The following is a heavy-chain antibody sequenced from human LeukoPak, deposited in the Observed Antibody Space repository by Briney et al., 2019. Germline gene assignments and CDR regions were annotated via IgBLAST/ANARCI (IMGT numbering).Heavy chain of an antibody. Sequence: GGSLRLSCAASGFTFSSYAMHWVRQAPGKGLEWVAVISYDGSNKYYADSVKGRFTISRDNSKNTLYLQMNSLRAEDTAVYYCARGLIPVGSGSYPATDAFDIWGQGTMVTVSS. V-gene: IGHV3-30-3*01. D-gene: IGHD3-10*01. CDR2: ISYDGSNK. J-gene: IGHJ3*02. CDR1: GFTFSSYA. CDR3: ARGLIPVGSGSYPATDAFDI.